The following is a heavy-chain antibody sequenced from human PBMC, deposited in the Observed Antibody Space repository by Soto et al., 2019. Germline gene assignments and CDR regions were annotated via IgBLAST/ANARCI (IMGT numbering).Heavy chain of an antibody. CDR3: ARDHSGDVLFGELSLDY. V-gene: IGHV3-30-3*01. D-gene: IGHD3-10*01. CDR1: GFTFSSYA. CDR2: ISYDGSNK. J-gene: IGHJ4*02. Sequence: QVQLVESGGGVVQPGRSLRLSCAASGFTFSSYAMHWVRQAPGKGLEWVAVISYDGSNKYYADSVKGRFTISRDNSKNTLYMQMNSLRAEDTAVYYCARDHSGDVLFGELSLDYWGQGTLVTVSS.